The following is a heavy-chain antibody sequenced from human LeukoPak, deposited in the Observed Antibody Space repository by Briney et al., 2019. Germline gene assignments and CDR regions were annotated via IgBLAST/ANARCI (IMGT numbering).Heavy chain of an antibody. V-gene: IGHV4-39*01. D-gene: IGHD3-3*01. CDR1: GGSISSSSYC. Sequence: SETLSLTCTVSGGSISSSSYCWGWIRQPPGKGLEWIGSICYSGSTFYNPSLKSRVTLSVDTSKNQFSLKLSSVTAADTAVYYCARLRYYDFWSGYYDDAFDIWGQGTMVTVSS. J-gene: IGHJ3*02. CDR3: ARLRYYDFWSGYYDDAFDI. CDR2: ICYSGST.